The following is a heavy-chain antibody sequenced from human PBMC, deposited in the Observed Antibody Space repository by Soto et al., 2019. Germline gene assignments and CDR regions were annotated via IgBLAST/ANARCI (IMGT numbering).Heavy chain of an antibody. CDR1: GYSFAGYW. V-gene: IGHV5-10-1*01. D-gene: IGHD3-22*01. J-gene: IGHJ4*02. CDR3: ARQIYDSDTGPNFQYYFDA. CDR2: IDPSDSQT. Sequence: GESLKISCKGSGYSFAGYWITWVRQKPGKGLEWMGRIDPSDSQTYYSPSFRGHVTISATKSITTVFLQWSSLRASDTAMYYCARQIYDSDTGPNFQYYFDAWGQGTPVTVSS.